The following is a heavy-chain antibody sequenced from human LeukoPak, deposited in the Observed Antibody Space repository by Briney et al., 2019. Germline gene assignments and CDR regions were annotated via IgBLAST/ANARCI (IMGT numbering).Heavy chain of an antibody. V-gene: IGHV3-21*01. CDR1: GFTFSSYS. CDR3: ARDPYSSSWYRVYGMDV. D-gene: IGHD6-13*01. Sequence: GGSLRLSCAASGFTFSSYSMNWVRQAPGKGLEWVSSISSSSSYIYYADSVKGRFTISRDNAKNSLCLQMNSLRAEDTAVYYCARDPYSSSWYRVYGMDVWGQGTTVTVSS. CDR2: ISSSSSYI. J-gene: IGHJ6*02.